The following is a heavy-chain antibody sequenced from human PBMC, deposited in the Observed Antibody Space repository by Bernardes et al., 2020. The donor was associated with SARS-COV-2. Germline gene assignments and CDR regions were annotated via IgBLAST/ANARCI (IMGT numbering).Heavy chain of an antibody. D-gene: IGHD6-19*01. CDR2: ITYDGSNK. CDR3: ATDTRYSSGWYDYRHDGMDV. V-gene: IGHV3-30*03. CDR1: GFTFSSYG. Sequence: GGSLSLSCAASGFTFSSYGMHWVRQAPGKGLEWVAVITYDGSNKYYAVAVKGRFTITRDNSKNTLYLQMNSLRAEDTTVYYCATDTRYSSGWYDYRHDGMDVCGQETTFTVSS. J-gene: IGHJ6*02.